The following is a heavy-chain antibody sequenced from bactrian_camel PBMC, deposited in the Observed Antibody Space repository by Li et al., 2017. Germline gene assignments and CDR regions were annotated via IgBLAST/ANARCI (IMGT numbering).Heavy chain of an antibody. CDR1: GYSAVTLC. J-gene: IGHJ4*01. Sequence: HVQLVESGGGSVQAGGSLRLSCAAASGYSAVTLCMGWFRQAPGKEREGVAVINRRGTTNYADSVKGRYTISKVNAKNTLYLQMTDLQPTDTAIYYCAAGILESCSGGAYCYGGCRVTFWGRGTQVTVS. V-gene: IGHV3S53*01. D-gene: IGHD1*01. CDR2: INRRGTT. CDR3: AAGILESCSGGAYCYGGCRVTF.